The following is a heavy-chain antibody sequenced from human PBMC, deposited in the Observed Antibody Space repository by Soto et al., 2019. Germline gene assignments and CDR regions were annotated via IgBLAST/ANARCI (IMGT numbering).Heavy chain of an antibody. CDR3: ARDPQDYYYDSSGYRSFDY. Sequence: PGGSLRLSCAASGFTFGSYSMNWVRQAPGKGLEWVSSISSSSSYIYYADSVKGRFTISRDNAKNSLYLQMNSLRAEDTAVYYCARDPQDYYYDSSGYRSFDYWGQGTLVTVSS. V-gene: IGHV3-21*01. D-gene: IGHD3-22*01. CDR1: GFTFGSYS. CDR2: ISSSSSYI. J-gene: IGHJ4*02.